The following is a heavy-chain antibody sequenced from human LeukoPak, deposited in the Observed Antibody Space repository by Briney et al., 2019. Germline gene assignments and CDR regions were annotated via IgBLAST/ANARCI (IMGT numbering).Heavy chain of an antibody. CDR3: ARHQDYYDSSGYTH. CDR1: GFTFSSYA. V-gene: IGHV3-23*01. J-gene: IGHJ4*02. D-gene: IGHD3-22*01. CDR2: ISGSGGST. Sequence: GGSLRLSRAASGFTFSSYAMSWVRQAPGKGLEWVSAISGSGGSTYYADSVKGRFTISRDNSKNTLYLQMNSLRAEDTAVYYCARHQDYYDSSGYTHWGQGTLVTVSS.